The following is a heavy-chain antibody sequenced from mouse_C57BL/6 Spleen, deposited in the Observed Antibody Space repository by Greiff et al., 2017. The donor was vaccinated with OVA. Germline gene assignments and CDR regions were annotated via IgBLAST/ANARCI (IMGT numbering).Heavy chain of an antibody. CDR3: ARSDYGSSLFFDY. CDR2: INPGSGGT. Sequence: QVQLQQSGAELVRPGTSVKVSCKASGYAFTNYLIEWVKQRPGQGLEWIGVINPGSGGTNYNEKFKGKATLTADESSSTAYMQLSSLTSEDSAVYFCARSDYGSSLFFDYWGQGTTLTVSS. D-gene: IGHD1-1*01. V-gene: IGHV1-54*01. CDR1: GYAFTNYL. J-gene: IGHJ2*01.